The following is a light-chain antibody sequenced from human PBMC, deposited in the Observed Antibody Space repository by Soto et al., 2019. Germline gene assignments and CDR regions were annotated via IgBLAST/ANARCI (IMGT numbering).Light chain of an antibody. V-gene: IGLV1-51*01. Sequence: QSVLTQPPSVSAAPGQKVIISCSGRSSNIGNNYVSWYQQLPGTAPRLLIYDANKRPSEIPDRFSGSKSATSATLGITGLQTGYEADYYCGAWDTSLSGVVFGGGTKLTVL. CDR1: SSNIGNNY. CDR2: DAN. CDR3: GAWDTSLSGVV. J-gene: IGLJ2*01.